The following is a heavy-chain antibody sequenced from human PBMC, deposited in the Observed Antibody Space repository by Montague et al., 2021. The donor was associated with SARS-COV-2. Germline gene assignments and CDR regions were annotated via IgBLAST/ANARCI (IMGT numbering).Heavy chain of an antibody. CDR2: ISYDGSNK. Sequence: SMRLSCAASGFTFSSYALHWVRQAPGKGLEWVAVISYDGSNKYYADSVKGRFTISRDNSKNTLYLQMNSLRAEGTAVYYCARARWPQLRADFDYWGQGTLVSVSS. D-gene: IGHD5-24*01. J-gene: IGHJ4*02. V-gene: IGHV3-30-3*01. CDR1: GFTFSSYA. CDR3: ARARWPQLRADFDY.